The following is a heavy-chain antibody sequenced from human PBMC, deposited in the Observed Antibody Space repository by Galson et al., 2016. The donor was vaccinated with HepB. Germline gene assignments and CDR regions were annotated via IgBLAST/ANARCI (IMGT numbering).Heavy chain of an antibody. J-gene: IGHJ5*02. CDR2: IYYSGST. Sequence: SETLSLTCTVSGGSITTSSNFWGWLRQPPGKGLEWIGNIYYSGSTYYTSSLKRRVTISVDTSKNQFSLKLPSVTAADTAVYYCARRGYLYGSGSRNSWFAPWGQGTLVTVSS. CDR1: GGSITTSSNF. D-gene: IGHD3-10*01. V-gene: IGHV4-39*01. CDR3: ARRGYLYGSGSRNSWFAP.